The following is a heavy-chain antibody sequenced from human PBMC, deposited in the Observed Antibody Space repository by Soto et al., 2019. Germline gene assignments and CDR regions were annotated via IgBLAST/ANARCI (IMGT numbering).Heavy chain of an antibody. V-gene: IGHV1-69*01. CDR1: GGTFSSYA. CDR3: ASVVVVAATTYYYYGMDV. CDR2: IIPIFGTA. D-gene: IGHD2-15*01. Sequence: QVQLVQSGAEVQKPGSSVKVSCKASGGTFSSYAISWVRQAPGQWLEWMGGIIPIFGTANYAQKFQGRVTITADESTSTAYMELSSLRSEDTAVYYCASVVVVAATTYYYYGMDVWGQGTTVTVSS. J-gene: IGHJ6*02.